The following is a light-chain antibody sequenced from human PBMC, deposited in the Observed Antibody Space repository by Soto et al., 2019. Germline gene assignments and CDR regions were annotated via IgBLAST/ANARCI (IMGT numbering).Light chain of an antibody. CDR3: MQALPGEPRT. CDR2: LNA. Sequence: DIVMTQSPLFLPVTPGEPASISCRSSQSLLYSNGHNYLDWYLQKPGQSPQLLIYLNANRASGVPDMFSGSGSGTDFTLKISRVEAEDVGVYYCMQALPGEPRTFGQGTKVEIK. CDR1: QSLLYSNGHNY. J-gene: IGKJ1*01. V-gene: IGKV2-28*01.